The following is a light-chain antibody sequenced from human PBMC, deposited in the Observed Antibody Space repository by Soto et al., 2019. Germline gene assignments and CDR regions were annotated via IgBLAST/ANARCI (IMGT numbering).Light chain of an antibody. Sequence: SVRHRPPSASVAPGQRVTISCSGGSSNIGTNAVNWYQQLPGTAPKLLIYNNNQRPSGVPDRFSGSKSGTSASLAISGLQSEDEADYYCAAWDDSLNGYVFGTGTKVTVL. V-gene: IGLV1-44*01. CDR2: NNN. CDR1: SSNIGTNA. J-gene: IGLJ1*01. CDR3: AAWDDSLNGYV.